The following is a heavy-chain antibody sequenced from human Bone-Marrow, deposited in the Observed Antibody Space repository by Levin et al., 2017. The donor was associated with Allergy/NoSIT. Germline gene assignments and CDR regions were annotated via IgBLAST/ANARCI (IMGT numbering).Heavy chain of an antibody. CDR2: INHSGST. CDR1: GGSFSGYY. D-gene: IGHD3-16*01. CDR3: AREVAGEPHHAADY. V-gene: IGHV4-34*01. J-gene: IGHJ4*02. Sequence: SETLSLTCAVYGGSFSGYYWSWIRQPPGKGLEWIGEINHSGSTNYNPSLKSRVTISVDTSKNQFSLKLSSVTAADTAVYYCAREVAGEPHHAADYWGQGTLVTVSS.